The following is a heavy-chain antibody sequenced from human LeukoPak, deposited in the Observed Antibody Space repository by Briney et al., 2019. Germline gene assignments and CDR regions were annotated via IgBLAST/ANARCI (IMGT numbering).Heavy chain of an antibody. V-gene: IGHV3-23*01. Sequence: GGSLRLSCAASGFTFSDYALIWVRQAPGKGLEWISAIRGTGGTTYYADSVKGQYTISRDNSRNTVYLQMNSPRAEDTALYFCGKDPNGDYVGAFDFWGPGTMVTVSS. CDR2: IRGTGGTT. J-gene: IGHJ3*01. D-gene: IGHD4-17*01. CDR3: GKDPNGDYVGAFDF. CDR1: GFTFSDYA.